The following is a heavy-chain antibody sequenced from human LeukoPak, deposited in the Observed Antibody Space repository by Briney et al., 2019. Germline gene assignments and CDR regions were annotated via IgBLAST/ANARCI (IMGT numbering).Heavy chain of an antibody. CDR2: IYTSGST. CDR1: GGSISSYY. Sequence: SETLSLTCTVSGGSISSYYWSWIRQPAGKRLEWIGRIYTSGSTNYNPSLKSRVTMSVDTSKNQFSLKLSSVTAADTAVYYCARSYYYDSSGYYGPNDAFDIWGQGTMVTVSS. D-gene: IGHD3-22*01. J-gene: IGHJ3*02. V-gene: IGHV4-4*07. CDR3: ARSYYYDSSGYYGPNDAFDI.